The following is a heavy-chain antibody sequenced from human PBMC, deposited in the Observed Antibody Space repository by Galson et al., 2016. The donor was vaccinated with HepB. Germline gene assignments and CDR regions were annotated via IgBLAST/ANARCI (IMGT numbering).Heavy chain of an antibody. Sequence: SLRLSCAASGFTFSNYGIHWVRQAPGKGLEWVAVLWYDGSKKYYADSVKGRFTISRDNSKNTLYLQMNSLKTEDTALYYCVKGSPTIAAPTDYWGQGTLVTVSS. CDR2: LWYDGSKK. V-gene: IGHV3-33*06. CDR3: VKGSPTIAAPTDY. J-gene: IGHJ4*02. D-gene: IGHD6-13*01. CDR1: GFTFSNYG.